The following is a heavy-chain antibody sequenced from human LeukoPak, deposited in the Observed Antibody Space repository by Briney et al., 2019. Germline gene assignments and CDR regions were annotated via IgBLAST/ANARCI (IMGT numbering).Heavy chain of an antibody. CDR1: GYIFTGYY. CDR3: ARGPSGYANGFDY. V-gene: IGHV1-2*06. D-gene: IGHD5-12*01. CDR2: INPITGST. J-gene: IGHJ4*02. Sequence: ASVKVSCKASGYIFTGYYVHWVRQAPGQGLGCMGRINPITGSTNHVQKFQGRVTMTTNTAISEAYMELTGLRSDDTAVYYCARGPSGYANGFDYWGQGTLVTVSS.